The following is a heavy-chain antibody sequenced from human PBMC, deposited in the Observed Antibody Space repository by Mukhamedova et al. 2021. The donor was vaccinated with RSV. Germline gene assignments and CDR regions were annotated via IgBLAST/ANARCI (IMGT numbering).Heavy chain of an antibody. V-gene: IGHV4-39*02. Sequence: WVRQAPGKGMEWIGSIYYRGETYYNPSLESRATVSIDTSNNHFSLRLTSVTAADTAVYFCARDNLVATPYYMDVWGKGTTVTV. J-gene: IGHJ6*03. CDR2: IYYRGET. CDR3: ARDNLVATPYYMDV. D-gene: IGHD5-12*01.